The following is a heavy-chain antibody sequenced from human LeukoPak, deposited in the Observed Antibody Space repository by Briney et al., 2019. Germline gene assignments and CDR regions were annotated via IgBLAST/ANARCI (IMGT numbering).Heavy chain of an antibody. J-gene: IGHJ5*02. CDR2: ISGSGGST. D-gene: IGHD3-10*01. CDR1: GFTFSSYA. V-gene: IGHV3-23*01. Sequence: GGSLRLPCAASGFTFSSYAMSWVRQAPGKGLEGVSAISGSGGSTYYADSVKGRFTISRDNPKNTLYLQMNSLRAEDTAVYYCAKDLRGSGNWFDPWGQGTLVTVSS. CDR3: AKDLRGSGNWFDP.